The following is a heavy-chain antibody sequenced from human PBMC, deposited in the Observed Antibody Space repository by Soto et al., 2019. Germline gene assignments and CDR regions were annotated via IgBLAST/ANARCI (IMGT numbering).Heavy chain of an antibody. D-gene: IGHD2-2*01. V-gene: IGHV3-23*01. CDR1: GFTFSNFV. CDR3: ARNVVPAAMNWFDP. CDR2: ISGSGDST. Sequence: GGSLRLSCAASGFTFSNFVLAWVRQAPGKGLEWVAGISGSGDSTYYADSAKGRFTISRDNSKNSLYLQMNSLRAEDTAVYYCARNVVPAAMNWFDPWGQGTLVTVSS. J-gene: IGHJ5*02.